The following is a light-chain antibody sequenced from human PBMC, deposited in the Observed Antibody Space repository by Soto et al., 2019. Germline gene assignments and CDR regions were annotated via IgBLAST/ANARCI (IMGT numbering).Light chain of an antibody. J-gene: IGKJ1*01. CDR3: QQYRNWPTWT. Sequence: EIVMTQSPATRSLSPGERATLSWGASQSVSSKLAWYQQKPGQAPRLLIYGASTRATGIPARFSGSGSGTDFTLTISSLQSEDFAVYYCQQYRNWPTWTFGQGTKVDIK. CDR1: QSVSSK. CDR2: GAS. V-gene: IGKV3-15*01.